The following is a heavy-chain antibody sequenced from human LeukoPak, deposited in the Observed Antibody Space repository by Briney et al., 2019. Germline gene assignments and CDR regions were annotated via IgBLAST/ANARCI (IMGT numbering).Heavy chain of an antibody. D-gene: IGHD3-3*01. CDR1: SIRFADHW. J-gene: IGHJ4*02. V-gene: IGHV3-74*01. Sequence: PGGSLRLSCVGSSIRFADHWMLWVRLVPGEPPAWVARSDRDGVVREYADSVKGRFTIPRDNARNTIHLEMNRLKVEDTAIYYCVASRWSGALDFWGQGSLVTVSS. CDR2: SDRDGVVR. CDR3: VASRWSGALDF.